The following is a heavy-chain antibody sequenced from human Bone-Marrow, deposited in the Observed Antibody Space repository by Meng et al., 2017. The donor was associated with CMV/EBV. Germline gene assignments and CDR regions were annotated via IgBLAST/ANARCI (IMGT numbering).Heavy chain of an antibody. Sequence: ASVKVSCKASGYTFTSYYMHWVRQAPGQGLEWMGIINPSGGSTSYAQKIQGRVTMTRDTSTSTVYMELSSLRSEDTAVYYCARHWAKSSPPTEKYYYYYGMDVWGQGTTVTVSS. CDR3: ARHWAKSSPPTEKYYYYYGMDV. V-gene: IGHV1-46*01. CDR2: INPSGGST. J-gene: IGHJ6*02. D-gene: IGHD6-19*01. CDR1: GYTFTSYY.